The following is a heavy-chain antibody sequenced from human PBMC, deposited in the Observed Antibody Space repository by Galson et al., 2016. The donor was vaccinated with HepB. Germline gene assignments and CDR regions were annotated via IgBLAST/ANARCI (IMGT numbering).Heavy chain of an antibody. CDR1: GFLLNTGAVG. V-gene: IGHV2-5*02. CDR3: ARSLQLWSSYFFDD. Sequence: PALVKPTQTLTLTCTFSGFLLNTGAVGVGWIRQPPGQALEWLALIYWDDGKRFRPSLKSRLTITKDTSKNQVVLTMTNMDPVDTATYYCARSLQLWSSYFFDDWGQGTPVIVSS. J-gene: IGHJ4*02. CDR2: IYWDDGK. D-gene: IGHD5-18*01.